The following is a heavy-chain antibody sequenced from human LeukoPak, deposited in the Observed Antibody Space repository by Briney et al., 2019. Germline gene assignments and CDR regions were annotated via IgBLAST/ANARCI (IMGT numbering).Heavy chain of an antibody. CDR3: ARTRRYYYGSGSNYYYYYMDV. J-gene: IGHJ6*03. CDR2: IYHSGST. CDR1: GGSISSSNW. V-gene: IGHV4-4*02. Sequence: PSETLSLTCAVSGGSISSSNWWSWVRQPPGKGLEWIGEIYHSGSTNYNPSLKSRVTISVDKSKNQFSLKLSSVTAADTAVYYCARTRRYYYGSGSNYYYYYMDVWGKGTTVTVSS. D-gene: IGHD3-10*01.